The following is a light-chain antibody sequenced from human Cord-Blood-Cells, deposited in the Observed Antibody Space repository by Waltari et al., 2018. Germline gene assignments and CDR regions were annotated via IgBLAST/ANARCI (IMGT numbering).Light chain of an antibody. Sequence: EIVMTQSPDSLAVSLGERATINLTASQSVLYSSNNKSYLAWYQQKPGQPPKLLIYGASTRECGVPDRFSGSGSGTDFTLTISSLQAEDVAVYYCQQYYSTPYTFGQGTKLEIK. CDR2: GAS. V-gene: IGKV4-1*01. J-gene: IGKJ2*01. CDR1: QSVLYSSNNKSY. CDR3: QQYYSTPYT.